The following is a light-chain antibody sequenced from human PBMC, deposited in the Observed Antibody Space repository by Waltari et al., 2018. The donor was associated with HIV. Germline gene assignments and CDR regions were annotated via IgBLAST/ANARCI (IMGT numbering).Light chain of an antibody. CDR2: YAS. CDR1: QSVGSN. Sequence: EILMSQSLASLCVCPGERASVACRAGQSVGSNLDWYRQKPGQAPRLLIYYASTRATGIPAMFSGNGSWTEFTLTISSLLSEDFAVYYCQQYNNWPPWTFGQGTKVEIK. CDR3: QQYNNWPPWT. J-gene: IGKJ1*01. V-gene: IGKV3-15*01.